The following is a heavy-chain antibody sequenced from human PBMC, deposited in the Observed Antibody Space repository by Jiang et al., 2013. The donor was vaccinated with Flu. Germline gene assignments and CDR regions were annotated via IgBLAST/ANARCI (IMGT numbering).Heavy chain of an antibody. CDR1: GFTFSSYE. CDR2: ISSSGSTI. J-gene: IGHJ4*02. V-gene: IGHV3-48*03. D-gene: IGHD6-19*01. Sequence: VESGGGLVQPGGSLRLSCAASGFTFSSYEMNWVRQAPGKGLEWVSYISSSGSTIYYADSVKGRFTISRDNAKNSLYLQMNSLRAEDTAVYYCARGGIAVAGTSFDYWGQGTLVTVSS. CDR3: ARGGIAVAGTSFDY.